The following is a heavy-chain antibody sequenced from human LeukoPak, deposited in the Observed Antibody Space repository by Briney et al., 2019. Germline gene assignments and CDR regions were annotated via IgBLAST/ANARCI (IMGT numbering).Heavy chain of an antibody. CDR3: ARILDTALQTFDY. CDR1: GYTFTGYY. Sequence: ASVKVSCKASGYTFTGYYMHWVRQAPGQGLEWMGWINPNSGGTNYAQKFQGRVTMTRDTSISTAYMELSRLRSDDTAVYYRARILDTALQTFDYWGQGTLVTVSS. J-gene: IGHJ4*02. D-gene: IGHD5-18*01. V-gene: IGHV1-2*02. CDR2: INPNSGGT.